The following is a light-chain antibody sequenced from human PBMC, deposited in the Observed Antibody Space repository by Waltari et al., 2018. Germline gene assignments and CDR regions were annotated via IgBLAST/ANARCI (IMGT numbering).Light chain of an antibody. CDR2: ETS. J-gene: IGKJ2*02. CDR1: QSVSSS. V-gene: IGKV3-11*01. CDR3: QQRSNWPRCT. Sequence: EILLTQSPATLSLSPGERATLSCRASQSVSSSLARYQHKPGQAPRLLIYETSIRATGVPARFSGSGSGTDFTLTISSLEPEDFAVYYCQQRSNWPRCTFGQGTKVEIK.